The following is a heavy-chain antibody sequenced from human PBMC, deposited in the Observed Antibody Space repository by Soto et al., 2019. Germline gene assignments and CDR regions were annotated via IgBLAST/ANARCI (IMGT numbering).Heavy chain of an antibody. CDR1: GDSVSSNSAA. J-gene: IGHJ6*02. D-gene: IGHD6-13*01. CDR2: TYYRSKWYN. Sequence: SQTLSLTCAISGDSVSSNSAAWNWIRQSPSRGLEWLGRTYYRSKWYNDYAVSVKSRITINPDTSKNQFSLQLNSVTPEDTAVYYCARGRSIAHHYSSSYYYYGMDVWGQGTTVTVSS. V-gene: IGHV6-1*01. CDR3: ARGRSIAHHYSSSYYYYGMDV.